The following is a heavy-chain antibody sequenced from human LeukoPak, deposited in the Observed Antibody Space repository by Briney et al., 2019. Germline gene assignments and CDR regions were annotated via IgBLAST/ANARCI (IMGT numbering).Heavy chain of an antibody. D-gene: IGHD3-10*01. V-gene: IGHV3-7*03. CDR3: ARGGSAPDY. CDR2: MKEDGTQK. J-gene: IGHJ4*02. Sequence: GGSLRLSCVASGFTFSSYWMSWVRQAPGKGLEWVANMKEDGTQKYSMDSVGGRFTISRDDAKNSLYLQMNSLRTEDTAVYYCARGGSAPDYWGQGTLVTVSS. CDR1: GFTFSSYW.